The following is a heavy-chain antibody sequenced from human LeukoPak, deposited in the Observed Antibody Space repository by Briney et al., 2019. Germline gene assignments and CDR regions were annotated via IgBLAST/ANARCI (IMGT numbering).Heavy chain of an antibody. CDR2: ISGSGGDT. CDR1: GFTFSNYA. V-gene: IGHV3-23*01. D-gene: IGHD6-13*01. CDR3: TRGKSGYSSPNYYYYMDV. Sequence: GGSLRLSCTASGFTFSNYAMSWVRQAPGKGLEWVSGISGSGGDTYYVDSVEGRFTISRDDSKNTAYLQMNSLKTEDTAVYYCTRGKSGYSSPNYYYYMDVWGKGTTVTVSS. J-gene: IGHJ6*03.